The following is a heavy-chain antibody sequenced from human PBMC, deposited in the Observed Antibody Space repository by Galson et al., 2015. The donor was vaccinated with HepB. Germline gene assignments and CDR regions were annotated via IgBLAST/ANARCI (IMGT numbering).Heavy chain of an antibody. CDR1: GGTFSSYT. CDR3: AREPPDYYDTRWGCNWFDP. CDR2: IIPILGIA. V-gene: IGHV1-69*04. J-gene: IGHJ5*02. D-gene: IGHD3-22*01. Sequence: SVKVSCKASGGTFSSYTISWVRQAPGQGLEWMGRIIPILGIANYAQKFQGRVTITADKSTSTAYMELSSLRSEDTAVYYCAREPPDYYDTRWGCNWFDPWGQGTLVTVSS.